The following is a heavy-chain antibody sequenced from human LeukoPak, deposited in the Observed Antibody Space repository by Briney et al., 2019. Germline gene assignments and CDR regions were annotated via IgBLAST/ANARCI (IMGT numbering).Heavy chain of an antibody. V-gene: IGHV3-23*01. Sequence: GGSLRLSCAAPGFTFSSYGMSWVRQAPGKVLEWVSAISGGGSTYYADSVKGRFTISRDNSKNTLYLQMNTLRAEDTAVYYCARGLGFWGQGTLVTVSS. D-gene: IGHD6-25*01. CDR3: ARGLGF. J-gene: IGHJ4*02. CDR1: GFTFSSYG. CDR2: ISGGGST.